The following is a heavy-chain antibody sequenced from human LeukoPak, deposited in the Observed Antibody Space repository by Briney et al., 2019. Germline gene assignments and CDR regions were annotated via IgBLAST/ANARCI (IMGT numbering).Heavy chain of an antibody. Sequence: GGSLRLSCEASGFTFSNYAMSWVRQAPGKGPEWISALGGDGGDSYYADSVKGRFTISRDNSKGTLFLQMNSLRAEDTAVYYCAKDGYPFNSIWDYFDYWGQGTLVTVSS. CDR1: GFTFSNYA. J-gene: IGHJ4*02. D-gene: IGHD6-25*01. CDR3: AKDGYPFNSIWDYFDY. V-gene: IGHV3-23*01. CDR2: LGGDGGDS.